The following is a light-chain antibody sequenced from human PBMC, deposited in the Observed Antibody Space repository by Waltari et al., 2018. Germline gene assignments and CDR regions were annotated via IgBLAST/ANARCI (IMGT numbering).Light chain of an antibody. CDR3: QQSYITPPT. Sequence: DIQMTQYPSLLSASAGDRVTLTCRASQSITNYLNWYQQKPGKAPKLLIYAASSLQSGVPSRFSGSGSGTDFTLTISSLQPEDFATYYCQQSYITPPTFGQGTKVEIK. CDR1: QSITNY. V-gene: IGKV1-39*01. J-gene: IGKJ2*01. CDR2: AAS.